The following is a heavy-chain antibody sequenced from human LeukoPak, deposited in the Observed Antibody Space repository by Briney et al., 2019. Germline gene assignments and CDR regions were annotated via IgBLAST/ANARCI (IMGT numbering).Heavy chain of an antibody. J-gene: IGHJ4*02. Sequence: PGGSLRLSCAASGFTFSSYEMNWVRQAPGKGLEWVSYISSSGSTIYYADSVKGRFTISRDNAKNTVYLEMNSLRSEDTVVYYCARAIGSSWGKVDYWSQGTLVTVSS. CDR2: ISSSGSTI. CDR3: ARAIGSSWGKVDY. CDR1: GFTFSSYE. D-gene: IGHD6-13*01. V-gene: IGHV3-48*03.